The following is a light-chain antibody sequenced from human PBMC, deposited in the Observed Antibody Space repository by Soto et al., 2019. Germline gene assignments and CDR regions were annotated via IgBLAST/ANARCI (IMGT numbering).Light chain of an antibody. J-gene: IGKJ5*01. V-gene: IGKV3-11*01. CDR1: QSVSNK. Sequence: EVMRRPSPATLSLSKRERATLSCRASQSVSNKLAWYQRKPGQGPRLLIYDASSRATGIPDRFSGSGSGTDFTLTISSLEPEDFAVYYCQQRSNWPITVGQGTRLEIK. CDR3: QQRSNWPIT. CDR2: DAS.